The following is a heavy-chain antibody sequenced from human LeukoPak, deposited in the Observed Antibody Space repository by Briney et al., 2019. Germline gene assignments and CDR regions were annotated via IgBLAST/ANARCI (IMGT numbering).Heavy chain of an antibody. V-gene: IGHV4-59*01. CDR1: GGSTSSYY. CDR3: ARVENYGTAFDI. Sequence: SETLSLTCTVSGGSTSSYYWSWIRQPPGKGLEWIGYIYYSGSTNYNPSLKSRVTTSVDTSKNQFSLKLSSVTAADTAVYYCARVENYGTAFDIWGKGTMVTVSS. D-gene: IGHD4-17*01. J-gene: IGHJ3*02. CDR2: IYYSGST.